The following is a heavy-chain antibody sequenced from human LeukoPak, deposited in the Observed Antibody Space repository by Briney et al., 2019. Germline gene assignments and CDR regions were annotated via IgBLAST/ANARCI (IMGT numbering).Heavy chain of an antibody. J-gene: IGHJ4*02. D-gene: IGHD3-16*01. V-gene: IGHV3-7*01. CDR1: GFTFSNYW. Sequence: GGSLRLSCAASGFTFSNYWMSWVRQAPGKGLEWVSNIQENGGDKYYVDSVKGRFTVSRDNSKNSLYLQMNSLRAEDTAVYYCASVGDYWGQGTLVTVSS. CDR3: ASVGDY. CDR2: IQENGGDK.